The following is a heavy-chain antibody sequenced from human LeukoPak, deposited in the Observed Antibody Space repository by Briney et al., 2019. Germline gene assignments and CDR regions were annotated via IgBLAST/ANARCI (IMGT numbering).Heavy chain of an antibody. CDR1: GDSISRSTYY. Sequence: SETLSLTCTVSGDSISRSTYYWAWIRQPPGTGLEWIGSVYFGRSPYFNPSLESRATISVDTSKNHFSLKMSSVTAADTAVYYCARSSGTGTFSYWGQGTLVTVSS. D-gene: IGHD6-25*01. J-gene: IGHJ4*02. CDR3: ARSSGTGTFSY. CDR2: VYFGRSP. V-gene: IGHV4-39*02.